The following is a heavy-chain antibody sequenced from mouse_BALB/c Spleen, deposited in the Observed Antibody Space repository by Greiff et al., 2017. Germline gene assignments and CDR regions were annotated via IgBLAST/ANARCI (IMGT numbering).Heavy chain of an antibody. CDR2: ISYSGST. V-gene: IGHV3-2*02. CDR1: GYSITSDYA. CDR3: ARGDDIWFAY. Sequence: VQLQESGPGLVKPSQSLSLTCTVTGYSITSDYAWNWIRQFPGNKLEWMGYISYSGSTSYNPSLKSRISITRDTSKNQFFLQLNSVTTEDTATYYCARGDDIWFAYWGQGTLVTVSA. J-gene: IGHJ3*01. D-gene: IGHD2-12*01.